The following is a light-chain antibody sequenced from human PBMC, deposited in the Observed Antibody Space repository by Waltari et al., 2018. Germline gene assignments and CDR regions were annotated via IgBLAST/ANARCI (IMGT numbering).Light chain of an antibody. V-gene: IGLV1-47*01. CDR3: EAWDDSLCGKL. CDR1: SSNIGSNN. Sequence: QSVLPQPPSASGTPGQRVTIPCSGTSSNIGSNNVYVYQHLPGMGPHLLIDTNNRRPSCIPDRFAGSKSGTSSSLAISEHRSAEEADYYCEAWDDSLCGKLFGGGTKVTGL. J-gene: IGLJ3*02. CDR2: TNN.